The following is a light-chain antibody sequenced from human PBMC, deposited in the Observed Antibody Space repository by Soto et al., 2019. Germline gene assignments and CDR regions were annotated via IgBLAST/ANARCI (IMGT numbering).Light chain of an antibody. V-gene: IGKV3-20*01. J-gene: IGKJ3*01. CDR1: QSVSSSY. Sequence: EIVLTQSPGTLSLTTGERATLSCRASQSVSSSYLAWYQQKPGQAPRLLIYGASSRATGIPDRFSGSGSGTDFTLTISRLEPEDFALYYCQQHGSSFTFGPGTKVDIK. CDR2: GAS. CDR3: QQHGSSFT.